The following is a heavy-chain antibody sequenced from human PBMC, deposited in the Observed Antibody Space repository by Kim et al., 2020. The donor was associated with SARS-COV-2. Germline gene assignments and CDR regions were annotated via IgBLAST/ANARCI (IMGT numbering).Heavy chain of an antibody. D-gene: IGHD2-2*01. Sequence: KVQGRVTMTRDTSTSTVYMELSSLRSEDTAVYYCARDIVVVPAAMGLDYWGQGTLVTVSS. V-gene: IGHV1-46*01. J-gene: IGHJ4*02. CDR3: ARDIVVVPAAMGLDY.